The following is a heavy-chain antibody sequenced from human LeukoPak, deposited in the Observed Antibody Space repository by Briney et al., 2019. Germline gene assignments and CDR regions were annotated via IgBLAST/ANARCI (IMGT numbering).Heavy chain of an antibody. D-gene: IGHD6-19*01. V-gene: IGHV3-30*18. Sequence: PGGSLRLSCAGSGFTFSTYGMHWVRQAPGKGLEWVAVISYDGVNKFYAESVKGRFTISRDNSKNTLYLQMNSLRAEDTAAYYCAKDRSSSGWYYFDYWGQGTLVTVSS. CDR3: AKDRSSSGWYYFDY. CDR2: ISYDGVNK. CDR1: GFTFSTYG. J-gene: IGHJ4*02.